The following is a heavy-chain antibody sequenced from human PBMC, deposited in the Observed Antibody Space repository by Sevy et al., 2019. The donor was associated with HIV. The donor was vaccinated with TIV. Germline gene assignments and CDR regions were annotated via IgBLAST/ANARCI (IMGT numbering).Heavy chain of an antibody. V-gene: IGHV4-59*01. J-gene: IGHJ4*02. D-gene: IGHD6-13*01. Sequence: SESLSLTCTVSGGSINNYYWSWIRQPPGKGLQWIGYIYYSGSTNYNPSLKSRVTMSVDTSKNQFSLKLSSVTAADTAIYYCARASIATVGDFDYWGQGTLVTVSS. CDR2: IYYSGST. CDR3: ARASIATVGDFDY. CDR1: GGSINNYY.